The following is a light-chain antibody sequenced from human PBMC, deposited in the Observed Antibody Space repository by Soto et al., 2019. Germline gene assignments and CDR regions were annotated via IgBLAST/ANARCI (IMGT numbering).Light chain of an antibody. Sequence: QSALTQPASVSGSPGQSITISCTGTSSDIGGYDSVSWYQQHPGRAPKLLISEVNNRPSGVSNRFSGSKSGNTASLTISGLQADDEAAYYCSSYTIDFTVVFGGGTKLTVL. J-gene: IGLJ2*01. V-gene: IGLV2-14*01. CDR1: SSDIGGYDS. CDR3: SSYTIDFTVV. CDR2: EVN.